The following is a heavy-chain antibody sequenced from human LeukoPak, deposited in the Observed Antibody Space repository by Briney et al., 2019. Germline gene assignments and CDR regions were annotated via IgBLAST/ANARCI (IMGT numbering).Heavy chain of an antibody. CDR2: ISSRDINYAR. CDR3: TRLRDTPSVVQAFDI. V-gene: IGHV3-73*01. J-gene: IGHJ3*02. Sequence: PGGSLRLSCAASGFALSGYGVHWVRQAPGKGLEWVCRISSRDINYARAYVESVKGSFSIYRDNSKNTAYLEMNSLKTEDPSVYYCTRLRDTPSVVQAFDIWGQGTVVTVSS. CDR1: GFALSGYG. D-gene: IGHD3-10*02.